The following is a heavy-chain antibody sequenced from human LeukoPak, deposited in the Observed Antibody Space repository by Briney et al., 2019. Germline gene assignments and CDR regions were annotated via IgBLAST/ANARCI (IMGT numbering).Heavy chain of an antibody. V-gene: IGHV4-4*07. CDR2: IYTSGST. CDR3: ARDLNCGGDYCYEWFDP. J-gene: IGHJ5*02. CDR1: GGSISSYY. Sequence: SETLSLTCTVSGGSISSYYWSWIRQPAGKGLEWIGRIYTSGSTNYNPSLKSRVTMSVDTSKNQFSLKLSSVTAADTAVYYCARDLNCGGDYCYEWFDPWGQGTLITVSS. D-gene: IGHD2-21*01.